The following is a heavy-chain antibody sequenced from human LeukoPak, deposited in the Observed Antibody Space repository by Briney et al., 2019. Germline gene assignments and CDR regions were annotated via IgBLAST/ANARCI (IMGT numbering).Heavy chain of an antibody. CDR2: IKSNPDGGTT. CDR1: GLIFSDAW. V-gene: IGHV3-15*01. CDR3: TSHRYSYGYAY. J-gene: IGHJ4*02. D-gene: IGHD5-18*01. Sequence: GGSLRLSCAASGLIFSDAWMAWVRQAPGKGLEWVGRIKSNPDGGTTDYAAPVKGRFTVSRDDSKSIAYLQMNSLKTEDTAVYYCTSHRYSYGYAYWGQGTLVTVSS.